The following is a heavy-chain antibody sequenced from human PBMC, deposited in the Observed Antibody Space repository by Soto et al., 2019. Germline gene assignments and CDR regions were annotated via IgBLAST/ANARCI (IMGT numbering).Heavy chain of an antibody. D-gene: IGHD3-10*01. V-gene: IGHV3-33*01. CDR1: GFTFSSYG. CDR2: IWYDGSNK. J-gene: IGHJ6*02. CDR3: ARGGRVHTMVRGANEKRPHHYYYYYGMDV. Sequence: GGSLRLSCAASGFTFSSYGMHWVRQAPGKGLEWVAVIWYDGSNKYYADSVKGRFTISRDNSKNTLYLQMNSLRAEDTAVYYCARGGRVHTMVRGANEKRPHHYYYYYGMDVWGQGTTVTVSS.